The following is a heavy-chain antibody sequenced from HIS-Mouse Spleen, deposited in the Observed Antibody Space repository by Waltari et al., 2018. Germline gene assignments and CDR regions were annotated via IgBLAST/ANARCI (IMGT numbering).Heavy chain of an antibody. Sequence: QVQLVQSGAEVKKPGASVKVSCKASGYTFPGYYMHWLRQAPGQGLEWMGGINPNSGGTNYEQKFQGRVTMTRETSISTAYMELSRLRSDDTAVYYCARDSPTQLGGDAFDIWGQGTMVTVSS. V-gene: IGHV1-2*02. CDR3: ARDSPTQLGGDAFDI. CDR1: GYTFPGYY. CDR2: INPNSGGT. D-gene: IGHD3-10*01. J-gene: IGHJ3*02.